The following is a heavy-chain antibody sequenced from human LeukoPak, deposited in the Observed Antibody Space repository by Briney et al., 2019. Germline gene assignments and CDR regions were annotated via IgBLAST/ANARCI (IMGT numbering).Heavy chain of an antibody. Sequence: SETLSLSCTVSGGSIRSYYWSWIRQPPGRGLECIGYISYIGSTNYNPSLKSRVTISVDTSKNQFSLKLSSVTAADTAVYYCARRGSVKYQLLRGGYFDYWGQGTLVTVSS. D-gene: IGHD2-2*01. CDR2: ISYIGST. CDR3: ARRGSVKYQLLRGGYFDY. CDR1: GGSIRSYY. V-gene: IGHV4-59*12. J-gene: IGHJ4*02.